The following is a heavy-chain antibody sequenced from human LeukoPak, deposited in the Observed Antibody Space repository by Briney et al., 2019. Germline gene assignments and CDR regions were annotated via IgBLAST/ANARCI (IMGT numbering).Heavy chain of an antibody. CDR3: AREVSSSWLPYYFDY. CDR1: GGSISSSSYY. D-gene: IGHD6-13*01. Sequence: PSETLSLTCTVSGGSISSSSYYWSWIRQPAGKGLEWIGRIYTSGSTNYNPSLKSRVTMSVDTSKNQFSLKLSSVTAADTAVYYCAREVSSSWLPYYFDYWGQGTLVTVSS. J-gene: IGHJ4*02. CDR2: IYTSGST. V-gene: IGHV4-61*02.